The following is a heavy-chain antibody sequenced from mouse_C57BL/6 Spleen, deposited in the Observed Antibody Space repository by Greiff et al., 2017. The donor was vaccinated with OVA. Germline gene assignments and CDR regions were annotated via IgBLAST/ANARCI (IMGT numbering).Heavy chain of an antibody. Sequence: QVQLQQPGAELVMPGASVKLSCKASGYTFTSYWMHWVKQRPGQGLGWIGEIDPSDSYTNYNQKFKGKSTLTVDKSSSTAYMQLSSLTSEDSAVYYCARTTVVATVDYWGQGTSVTVSS. V-gene: IGHV1-69*01. D-gene: IGHD1-1*01. J-gene: IGHJ4*01. CDR2: IDPSDSYT. CDR1: GYTFTSYW. CDR3: ARTTVVATVDY.